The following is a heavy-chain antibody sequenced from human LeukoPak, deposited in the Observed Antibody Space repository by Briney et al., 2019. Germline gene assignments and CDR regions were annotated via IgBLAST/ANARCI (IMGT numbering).Heavy chain of an antibody. J-gene: IGHJ4*02. CDR3: ARPNSYSGSYGY. Sequence: PSETLSLTCTVSGGSISSSSYYWGWIRQPPGKGLEWIGSIYYSGSTYYNPSLKSRVSISVDTSKNQFSLKLNSVTAADTAVYYCARPNSYSGSYGYWGQGTLVTVSS. CDR2: IYYSGST. D-gene: IGHD1-26*01. V-gene: IGHV4-39*01. CDR1: GGSISSSSYY.